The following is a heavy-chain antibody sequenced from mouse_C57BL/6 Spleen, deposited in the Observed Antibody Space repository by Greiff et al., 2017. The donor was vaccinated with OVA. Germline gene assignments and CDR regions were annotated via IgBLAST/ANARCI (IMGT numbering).Heavy chain of an antibody. Sequence: QVQLKQPGAELVRPGTSVKLSCKASGYTFTSYWMHWVKQRPGQGLEWIGVIDPSDSYTNYNQKFKGKATLTVDTSSSTAYMQLSSLTSEDSAVYYCARFYDYALDYWGQGTTLTVSS. CDR2: IDPSDSYT. J-gene: IGHJ2*01. CDR3: ARFYDYALDY. CDR1: GYTFTSYW. V-gene: IGHV1-59*01. D-gene: IGHD2-4*01.